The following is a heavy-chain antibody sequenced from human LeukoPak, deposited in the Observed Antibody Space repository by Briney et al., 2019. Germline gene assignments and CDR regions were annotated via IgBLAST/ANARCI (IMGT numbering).Heavy chain of an antibody. J-gene: IGHJ5*02. Sequence: SETLSLTCAVYGGSFSGYYWSWIRQPPGKGLEWIGEINHSGSTNYNPSLKSRVTILVDTSKNQFSLKLSSVTAADTAVYYCARVGSSWYTSTRGNWFDPWGQGTLVTVSS. CDR3: ARVGSSWYTSTRGNWFDP. CDR1: GGSFSGYY. CDR2: INHSGST. D-gene: IGHD6-13*01. V-gene: IGHV4-34*01.